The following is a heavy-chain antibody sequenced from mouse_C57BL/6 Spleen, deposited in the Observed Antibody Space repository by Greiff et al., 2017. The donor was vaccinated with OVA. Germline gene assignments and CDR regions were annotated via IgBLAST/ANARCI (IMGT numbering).Heavy chain of an antibody. V-gene: IGHV1-72*01. CDR3: ARAAYYDYDGLWYFDV. CDR1: GYTFTSYW. Sequence: QVQLQQPGAELVKPGASVKLSCKASGYTFTSYWMHWVKQRPGRGLEWIGRIDPNSGGTKYNEKFKSKATLTVDKPSSTADMQLRSLTSEDSAVYYCARAAYYDYDGLWYFDVWGTGTTVTVSS. D-gene: IGHD2-4*01. J-gene: IGHJ1*03. CDR2: IDPNSGGT.